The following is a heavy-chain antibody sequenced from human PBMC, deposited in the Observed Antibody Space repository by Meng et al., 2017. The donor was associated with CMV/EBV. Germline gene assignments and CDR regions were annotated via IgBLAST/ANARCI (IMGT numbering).Heavy chain of an antibody. J-gene: IGHJ6*02. D-gene: IGHD2-15*01. CDR2: ISSSSRTI. Sequence: GESLKISCAASGFTFSSYSMNWVRQAPGKGLEWVSYISSSSRTIYYADSVKGRFTISRDNAKNSLYLQMNSLRAEDTAVYYCARDSPGRYCSGGSCYYYYYGMDVWGQGTTVTVSS. CDR3: ARDSPGRYCSGGSCYYYYYGMDV. V-gene: IGHV3-48*04. CDR1: GFTFSSYS.